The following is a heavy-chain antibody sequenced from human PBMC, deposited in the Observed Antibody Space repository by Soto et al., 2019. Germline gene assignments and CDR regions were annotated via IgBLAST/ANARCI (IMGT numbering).Heavy chain of an antibody. CDR1: GFTFSSYG. J-gene: IGHJ6*01. CDR2: ISYDGSNK. Sequence: GGSLRLSCAASGFTFSSYGMHWVRQAPGKGLEWVAVISYDGSNKYYADSVKGRFTISRDNSKNTLYLQMNSLRAEDTAVYYCAKDGPSVLRFLEWFHTTYGMDVRGQGTTVTGSS. V-gene: IGHV3-30*18. D-gene: IGHD3-3*01. CDR3: AKDGPSVLRFLEWFHTTYGMDV.